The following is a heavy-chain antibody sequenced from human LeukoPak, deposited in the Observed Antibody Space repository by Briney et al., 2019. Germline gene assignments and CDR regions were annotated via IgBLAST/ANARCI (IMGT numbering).Heavy chain of an antibody. Sequence: GRSLRLSCAASGFTFSNYGMSWVRQAPGKGLEWVSGITGSGDSPFYANSVKGRFTISRGNSKNTLYVQMNSLRPEDTAVYYCARDRELLWFGDLSGEGFDYWGRGTLVTVSS. CDR3: ARDRELLWFGDLSGEGFDY. V-gene: IGHV3-23*01. CDR2: ITGSGDSP. J-gene: IGHJ4*02. CDR1: GFTFSNYG. D-gene: IGHD3-10*01.